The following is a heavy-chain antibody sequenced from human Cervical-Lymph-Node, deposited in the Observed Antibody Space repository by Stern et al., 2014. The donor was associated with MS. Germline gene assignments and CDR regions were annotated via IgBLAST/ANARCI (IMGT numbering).Heavy chain of an antibody. CDR3: AREEAGYYDAFDI. J-gene: IGHJ3*02. D-gene: IGHD1-26*01. CDR1: GGSIRSGDHD. CDR2: IHKSGNT. Sequence: VQLLESGPGLVKPSQTLSLTCTVSGGSIRSGDHDWSWIRHLPGKGLEWIGNIHKSGNTNYNPSLRSRVIMSLDTSENHLSLKLTSVTVADTAVYYCAREEAGYYDAFDIWGQGTMVTVSS. V-gene: IGHV4-31*03.